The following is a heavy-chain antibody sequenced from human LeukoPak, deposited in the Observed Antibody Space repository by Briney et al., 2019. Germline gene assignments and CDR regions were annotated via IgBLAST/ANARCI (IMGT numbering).Heavy chain of an antibody. CDR3: ARSTHIVVVPAADENWFDP. V-gene: IGHV1-46*01. J-gene: IGHJ5*02. CDR2: INPSGGST. CDR1: GYTFTSYY. D-gene: IGHD2-2*01. Sequence: ASVKVSCKASGYTFTSYYMHWVRQAPGQGLEWMGIINPSGGSTSYAQKFQGRVTMTRDTSTSTVYMELSSLRSEDTAVYYCARSTHIVVVPAADENWFDPWGQGTLVTVSS.